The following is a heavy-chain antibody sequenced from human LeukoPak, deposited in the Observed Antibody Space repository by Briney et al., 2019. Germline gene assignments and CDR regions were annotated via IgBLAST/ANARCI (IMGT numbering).Heavy chain of an antibody. J-gene: IGHJ5*02. CDR2: INPSGGST. V-gene: IGHV1-46*01. D-gene: IGHD4-23*01. Sequence: ASVKVSCTASGYTFTSYYMHWVRQAPGQGLEWMGIINPSGGSTSYAQKFQGRVTITRDMSTSTGYMELSSLRSEDTAVYYCARDNSVEDTAWWFDPWGQGTLVTVSS. CDR1: GYTFTSYY. CDR3: ARDNSVEDTAWWFDP.